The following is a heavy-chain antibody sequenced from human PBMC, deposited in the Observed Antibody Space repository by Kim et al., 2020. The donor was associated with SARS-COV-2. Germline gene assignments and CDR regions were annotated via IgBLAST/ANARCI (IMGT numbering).Heavy chain of an antibody. Sequence: SETLSLTCAVYGGSFSGYYWSWVRQPPGKGLEWIGEINHSGSTNYNPSLKSRVTISVDTSKNQFSLKLSSVTAADTAVYYCARPHYSGWYGVGYFDYWGQGTLVTVSS. D-gene: IGHD6-19*01. CDR1: GGSFSGYY. CDR3: ARPHYSGWYGVGYFDY. V-gene: IGHV4-34*01. CDR2: INHSGST. J-gene: IGHJ4*02.